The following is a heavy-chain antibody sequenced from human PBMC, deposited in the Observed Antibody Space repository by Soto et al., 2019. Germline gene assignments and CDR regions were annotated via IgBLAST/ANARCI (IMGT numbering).Heavy chain of an antibody. CDR1: GYTFASYD. CDR3: AREDRSNVFEY. J-gene: IGHJ4*02. Sequence: GASVKVSCKASGYTFASYDINWVRQAPGQGLEWMGWMNPNSGNTGYAQSFRGRVTMTRGTSITTAYMELSSLTSEDTAVYYCAREDRSNVFEYWGQGTPVTVSS. V-gene: IGHV1-8*01. CDR2: MNPNSGNT. D-gene: IGHD2-15*01.